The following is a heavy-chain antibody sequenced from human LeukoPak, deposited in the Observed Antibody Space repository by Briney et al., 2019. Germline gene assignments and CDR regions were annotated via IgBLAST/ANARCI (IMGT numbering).Heavy chain of an antibody. V-gene: IGHV3-74*01. CDR1: GFTFSSYW. D-gene: IGHD3-16*02. CDR2: INSDGSNT. J-gene: IGHJ4*02. CDR3: ATTLDYDYVWGSYRH. Sequence: PGGSLRLSCAASGFTFSSYWMHWVRQAPGKGLVWVSRINSDGSNTNYADSVKGRFTISRDSSKNTLYLQMNDLRAEDTALYFCATTLDYDYVWGSYRHWGQGTLVTVSS.